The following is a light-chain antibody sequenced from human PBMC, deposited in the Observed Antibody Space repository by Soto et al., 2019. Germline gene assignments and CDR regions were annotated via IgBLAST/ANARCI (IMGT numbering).Light chain of an antibody. CDR2: RNS. CDR1: SSNIGAGYD. CDR3: QSYDSSLSGSV. J-gene: IGLJ2*01. Sequence: QSALTQPPSVSGAPGQRVTISCTGSSSNIGAGYDVHWYQQLPGTAPKLLIYRNSNRPSGVPDRFSGSKSGTSGSLAITGLQAEDEADYYCQSYDSSLSGSVFGGGTKLTV. V-gene: IGLV1-40*01.